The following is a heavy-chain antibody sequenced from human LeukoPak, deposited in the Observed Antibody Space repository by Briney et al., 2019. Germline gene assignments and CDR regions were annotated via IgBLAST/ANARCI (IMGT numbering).Heavy chain of an antibody. V-gene: IGHV3-21*01. CDR1: GFTFSTYN. CDR2: ISGSSSYI. D-gene: IGHD5-18*01. CDR3: ARARHGYIYGYRPNELRHFFDY. Sequence: PGGSLRLSCAASGFTFSTYNMNWVRQAPGKGLEWVSSISGSSSYIYYADSVKGRFSISRDNAKNSLYLQMNSLRAEDTAVYYCARARHGYIYGYRPNELRHFFDYWGQGTLVTVSS. J-gene: IGHJ4*02.